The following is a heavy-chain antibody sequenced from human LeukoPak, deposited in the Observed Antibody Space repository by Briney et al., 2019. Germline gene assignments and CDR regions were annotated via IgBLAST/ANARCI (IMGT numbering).Heavy chain of an antibody. Sequence: GSSVKVSCKASGGTFSSYAISWVRQAPGQGLEWMGGIIPIFGTANYAQKFQGRVTITADESTSTAYMELSSLRSEDTAGYYCAKVRYTYGLMAFDYWGQGTPVTVSS. CDR3: AKVRYTYGLMAFDY. CDR1: GGTFSSYA. CDR2: IIPIFGTA. V-gene: IGHV1-69*01. J-gene: IGHJ4*02. D-gene: IGHD5-18*01.